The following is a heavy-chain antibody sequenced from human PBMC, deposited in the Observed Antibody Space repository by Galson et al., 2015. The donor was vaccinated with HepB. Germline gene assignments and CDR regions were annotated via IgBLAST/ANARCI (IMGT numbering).Heavy chain of an antibody. CDR3: ASGHVDFYSGSYWG. D-gene: IGHD3-10*01. CDR1: GYTFTTYA. Sequence: SVKVSCKASGYTFTTYAMNWVRQAPGQGLEWMGWINTKTGNPTSTQGFTGRFIFSLDTSVSTAYLQMSSLKSEDTAVYYCASGHVDFYSGSYWGWGQGTTVTVSS. J-gene: IGHJ6*02. CDR2: INTKTGNP. V-gene: IGHV7-4-1*02.